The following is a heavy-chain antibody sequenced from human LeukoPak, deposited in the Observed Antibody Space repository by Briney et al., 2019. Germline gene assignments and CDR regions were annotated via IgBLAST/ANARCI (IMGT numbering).Heavy chain of an antibody. Sequence: PGGSLRLSCAASGFTFSSYAMSWVRQAPGKGLEWVSAISGSGGSTYYADSVKGRFTISRDNSKNTLYLQMNSLRAEDTAVYYCARSPTMIVVGFMDVWGQGTTVTVSS. V-gene: IGHV3-23*01. CDR2: ISGSGGST. D-gene: IGHD3-22*01. CDR3: ARSPTMIVVGFMDV. CDR1: GFTFSSYA. J-gene: IGHJ6*02.